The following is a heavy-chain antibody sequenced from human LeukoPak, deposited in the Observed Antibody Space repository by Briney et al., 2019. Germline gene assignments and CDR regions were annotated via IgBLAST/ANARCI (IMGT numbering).Heavy chain of an antibody. CDR2: VSASGGST. CDR1: GFTFRRYG. Sequence: GGSLRLSCAAAGFTFRRYGMSWVRQAPGKGLEWVSAVSASGGSTYYADSVKGRFTISRDNSKNTLYLQMNSLRAEDTAVYYCARDKASITMVRGAVYYYYYMDVWGRGTTVTISS. CDR3: ARDKASITMVRGAVYYYYYMDV. J-gene: IGHJ6*03. V-gene: IGHV3-23*01. D-gene: IGHD3-10*01.